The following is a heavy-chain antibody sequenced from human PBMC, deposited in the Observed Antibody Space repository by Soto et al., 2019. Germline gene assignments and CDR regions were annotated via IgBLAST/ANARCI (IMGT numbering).Heavy chain of an antibody. CDR3: ARVSPITIFGVVWGSYFGY. CDR2: IGTAGDT. J-gene: IGHJ4*02. V-gene: IGHV3-13*01. CDR1: GFTFSSYD. D-gene: IGHD3-3*01. Sequence: EVQLVESGGGLVQPGGSLRLSCAASGFTFSSYDMHWVRQATGKGLEWVSAIGTAGDTYYPGSVKGRFTISRENAKNSLYLQMNSLRAGDTAVYYCARVSPITIFGVVWGSYFGYWGQGTLVTVSS.